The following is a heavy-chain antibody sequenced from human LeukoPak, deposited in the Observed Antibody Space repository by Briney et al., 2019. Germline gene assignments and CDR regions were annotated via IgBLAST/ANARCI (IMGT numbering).Heavy chain of an antibody. CDR1: GFTFSTYG. V-gene: IGHV3-30*02. CDR2: IRYDGTEE. Sequence: PGGSLRLSCVASGFTFSTYGMYWVRKAPGKGLEWVAFIRYDGTEEDYADSVKGRFTISRDNSKNTMYLVMNSLKLKDTAVYYCAKVGWGWYQIDYWGQGTLVTVS. CDR3: AKVGWGWYQIDY. J-gene: IGHJ4*02. D-gene: IGHD6-19*01.